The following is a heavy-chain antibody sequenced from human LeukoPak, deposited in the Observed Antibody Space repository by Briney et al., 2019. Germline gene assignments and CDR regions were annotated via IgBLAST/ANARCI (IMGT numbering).Heavy chain of an antibody. Sequence: TGGSLRLSCAASGFTFSSFWMHWVRQAPGKGLVWVSRINSVGSSTSYADSVKGRFTISRDNAKSTLYLQMNSLRAEDTAVYYCARDYCSGGSCSQGYWGQGTLVTVSS. J-gene: IGHJ4*02. CDR1: GFTFSSFW. D-gene: IGHD2-15*01. V-gene: IGHV3-74*01. CDR2: INSVGSST. CDR3: ARDYCSGGSCSQGY.